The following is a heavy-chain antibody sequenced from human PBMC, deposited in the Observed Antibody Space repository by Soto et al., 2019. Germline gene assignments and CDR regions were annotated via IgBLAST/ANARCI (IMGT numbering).Heavy chain of an antibody. Sequence: GASVKVSCKASGYTFAHYPVHWVRQAPGQRLEWLGWINGGNGDTGYSHKFQGRVTFTRDTSANTAYMELGSLRSEDTAVYYCARDTCSGASCYYRLDNWGQGTLVTVSS. CDR2: INGGNGDT. CDR3: ARDTCSGASCYYRLDN. V-gene: IGHV1-3*01. D-gene: IGHD2-15*01. J-gene: IGHJ4*02. CDR1: GYTFAHYP.